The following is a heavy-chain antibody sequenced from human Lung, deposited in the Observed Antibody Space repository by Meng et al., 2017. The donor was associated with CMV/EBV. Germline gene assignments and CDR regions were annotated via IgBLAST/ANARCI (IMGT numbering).Heavy chain of an antibody. CDR2: ISYDGSNQ. J-gene: IGHJ5*02. CDR1: GFSFTTHA. V-gene: IGHV3-30*04. Sequence: GGSXRLXCAASGFSFTTHAMHWVRQAPGKGLEWVSIISYDGSNQYYADSVKGRFTISRDISKNTLYLQMNSLRPEDTAVYYCARDLGYCGSTNCYGHFDHWGQGTLVTVSS. CDR3: ARDLGYCGSTNCYGHFDH. D-gene: IGHD2-2*01.